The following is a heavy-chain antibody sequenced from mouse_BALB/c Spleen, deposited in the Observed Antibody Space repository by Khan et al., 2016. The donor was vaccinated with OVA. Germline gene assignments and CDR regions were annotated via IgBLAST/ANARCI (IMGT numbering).Heavy chain of an antibody. CDR1: GYPFTDYN. Sequence: VRLQQSGPELVKPGASVKIPCKASGYPFTDYNMAWVKQSHGRGLEWIGDIFPNNGGTVYNQKFKGKATLTVDKSSSTAFMELRSLTSEDTAVYYCARHGYGVFAYWGQGTLVTVSA. D-gene: IGHD2-2*01. CDR3: ARHGYGVFAY. J-gene: IGHJ3*01. CDR2: IFPNNGGT. V-gene: IGHV1-18*01.